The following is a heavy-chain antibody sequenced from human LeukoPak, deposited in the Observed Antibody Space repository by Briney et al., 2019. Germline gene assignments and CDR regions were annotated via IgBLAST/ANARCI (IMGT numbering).Heavy chain of an antibody. CDR3: ASDYGDYGHYYYYGMDV. J-gene: IGHJ6*02. D-gene: IGHD4-17*01. CDR2: IYYSGST. CDR1: GGSISSGDYY. V-gene: IGHV4-30-4*01. Sequence: SETLSLTCTVSGGSISSGDYYWSWIRQPPGKGLDWIVYIYYSGSTYYTPSLKSRVTISVDTSKNQFSLKLSSVTAADPAVYYCASDYGDYGHYYYYGMDVWGQGTTVTVSS.